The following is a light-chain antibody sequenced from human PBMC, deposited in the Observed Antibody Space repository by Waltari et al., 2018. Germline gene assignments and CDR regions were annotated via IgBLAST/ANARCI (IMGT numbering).Light chain of an antibody. V-gene: IGLV2-23*02. CDR2: EVS. J-gene: IGLJ2*01. CDR3: CSYAGSSTFVV. Sequence: QSALTQPASVSGSPGQPLTISCPGTSNDVGRYNLVSCYQQDPGKAPKLMIYEVSKRPSGVSNRFSGSKSGNTASLTISGLQAEDEADYYCCSYAGSSTFVVFGGGTKLTVL. CDR1: SNDVGRYNL.